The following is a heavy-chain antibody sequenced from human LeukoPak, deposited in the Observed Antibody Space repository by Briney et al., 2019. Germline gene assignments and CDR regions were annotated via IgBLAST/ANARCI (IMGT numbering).Heavy chain of an antibody. CDR3: ARDRLTTVTTSHFDY. D-gene: IGHD4-17*01. CDR2: IWYDRTNK. Sequence: PGRSLSLSCAASGFTFSTYAMHWVRQAPGKGLEWVAVIWYDRTNKYYADSVKGRFTISRDNSKNTLYLQMSSLRAEDTAVYYCARDRLTTVTTSHFDYWGQGTLVTVSS. J-gene: IGHJ4*02. CDR1: GFTFSTYA. V-gene: IGHV3-33*01.